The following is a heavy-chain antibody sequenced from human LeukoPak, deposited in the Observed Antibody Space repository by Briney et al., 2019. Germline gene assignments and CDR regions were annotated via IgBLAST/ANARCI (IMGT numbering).Heavy chain of an antibody. Sequence: GGSLRLSCAASGFTFSGSAMHWVRQASGKGLEWVGRIRSKANSYATAYAASVKGRFTISRDDSKNTAYLQMNSLRAEDTAVYYCAKTAYYYDSSGYYYREGGAFDIWGQGTMVTVSS. CDR1: GFTFSGSA. V-gene: IGHV3-73*01. D-gene: IGHD3-22*01. CDR3: AKTAYYYDSSGYYYREGGAFDI. J-gene: IGHJ3*02. CDR2: IRSKANSYAT.